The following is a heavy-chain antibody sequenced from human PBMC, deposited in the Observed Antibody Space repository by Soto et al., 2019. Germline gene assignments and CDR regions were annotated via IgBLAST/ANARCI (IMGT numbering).Heavy chain of an antibody. J-gene: IGHJ5*02. D-gene: IGHD3-10*01. CDR1: GDTFTSYY. V-gene: IGHV1-46*01. Sequence: ASVNVSCKAPGDTFTSYYLNWVRQAPGQGLEWMGVINPHGGSKKYAEQFQSRATMTRDTSRTTVYMELRSLRSDDKAIYYCARSSGGNFGIIIEGPNCFDPWCQGTLVTVSS. CDR3: ARSSGGNFGIIIEGPNCFDP. CDR2: INPHGGSK.